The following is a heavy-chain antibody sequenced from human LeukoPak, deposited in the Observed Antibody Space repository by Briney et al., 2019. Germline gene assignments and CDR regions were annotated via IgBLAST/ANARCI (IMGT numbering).Heavy chain of an antibody. Sequence: SETLSLTCAVYGESFTDYYWNWVRQAPGKGLEWIGDINHSGSTNYNPSLESRVTISKDTSKKQFSLKLSSVTAADTAVYSCARGTLVRGISYWGQGALVTVSS. J-gene: IGHJ4*02. D-gene: IGHD3-10*02. CDR1: GESFTDYY. CDR3: ARGTLVRGISY. CDR2: INHSGST. V-gene: IGHV4-34*01.